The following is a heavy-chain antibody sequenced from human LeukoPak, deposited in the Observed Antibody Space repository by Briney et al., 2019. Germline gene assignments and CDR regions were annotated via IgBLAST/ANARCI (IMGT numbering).Heavy chain of an antibody. D-gene: IGHD2-15*01. Sequence: SETLSLTCTVSGGSIRSYYWSWIRQPPGKGLEWIAYIYYSGSTNYNPSLKSRVTISVDTSKNQFSLKLSSVTAADTAVYYCARSVEGYCSGGSCYSYYYYMDVWGKGTTVTVSS. CDR2: IYYSGST. J-gene: IGHJ6*03. CDR1: GGSIRSYY. V-gene: IGHV4-59*01. CDR3: ARSVEGYCSGGSCYSYYYYMDV.